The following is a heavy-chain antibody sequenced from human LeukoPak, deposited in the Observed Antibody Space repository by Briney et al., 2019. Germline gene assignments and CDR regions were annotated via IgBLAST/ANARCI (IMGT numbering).Heavy chain of an antibody. CDR3: ARTGSLVTPLHGALDY. Sequence: ESGPTLVKPTQTLTLTCTFSGFSLTTRGMCVSWIRQPPGKALEWLARVDWNDYKYYTPSLKTRLTISKDTSENQVVLTLTNMDPVDTATYYCARTGSLVTPLHGALDYWGQGMLVTVSS. CDR1: GFSLTTRGMC. D-gene: IGHD2-21*02. CDR2: VDWNDYK. V-gene: IGHV2-70*11. J-gene: IGHJ4*02.